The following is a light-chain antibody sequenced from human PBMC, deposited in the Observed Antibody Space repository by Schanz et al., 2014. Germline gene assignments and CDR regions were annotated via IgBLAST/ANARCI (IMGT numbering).Light chain of an antibody. J-gene: IGLJ3*02. V-gene: IGLV7-46*01. CDR3: LLYYGGDWV. CDR1: TGAVTSGHY. Sequence: QAVVTQEPSLTVSPGGTVTLTCGSSTGAVTSGHYPYWFQQKPGQAPRTLIYDTNNKHSWTPARFSGSLLGGKAALTLSGVQPEDEAEYYCLLYYGGDWVFGGGTKLTVL. CDR2: DTN.